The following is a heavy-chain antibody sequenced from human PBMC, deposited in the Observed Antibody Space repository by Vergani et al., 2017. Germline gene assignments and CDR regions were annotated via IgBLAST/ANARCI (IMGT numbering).Heavy chain of an antibody. V-gene: IGHV3-13*01. CDR1: GFTFSSYD. CDR2: IGTAGDT. CDR3: ARAWGGSGIGRDLTNWFDP. Sequence: EVQLVESGGGLVQPGGSLRLSCAASGFTFSSYDMHWVRHATGKGLEWVSAIGTAGDTYYPGSVKGRFTISRENAKNSLYLQMNSLRAGDTAVYYCARAWGGSGIGRDLTNWFDPWGQGTLVTVS. J-gene: IGHJ5*02. D-gene: IGHD3-10*01.